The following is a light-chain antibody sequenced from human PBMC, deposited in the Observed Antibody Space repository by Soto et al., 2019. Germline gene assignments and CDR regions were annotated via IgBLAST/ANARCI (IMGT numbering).Light chain of an antibody. CDR1: SSDVGAYNY. CDR2: DVS. Sequence: QSVLTQPASVSGSPGQWITISCTGTSSDVGAYNYVSWYQQHPGKAPKLMIYDVSNRPSGVSNRFSGSKSGNTASLTISGLQAEDEADYYCSSYASSSAYVFGTGTKVTVL. J-gene: IGLJ1*01. CDR3: SSYASSSAYV. V-gene: IGLV2-14*01.